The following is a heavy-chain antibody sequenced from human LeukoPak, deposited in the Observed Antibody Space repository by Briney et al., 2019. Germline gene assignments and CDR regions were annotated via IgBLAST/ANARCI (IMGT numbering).Heavy chain of an antibody. CDR1: RYSFTSYW. J-gene: IGHJ4*02. D-gene: IGHD2-2*01. V-gene: IGHV5-10-1*01. CDR3: ARHGSTNLDY. CDR2: IDPSDSYT. Sequence: GGSLKISCKGSRYSFTSYWISWVRQMPGKGLEWMGRIDPSDSYTNYSPSFQGHVTISADKSISTAYLQWSSLKASDTAMYYCARHGSTNLDYWGQGTLVTVSS.